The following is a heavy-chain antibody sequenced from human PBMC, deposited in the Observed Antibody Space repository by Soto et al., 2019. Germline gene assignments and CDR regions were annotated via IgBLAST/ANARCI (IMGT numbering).Heavy chain of an antibody. CDR2: VYVSDSET. J-gene: IGHJ3*01. Sequence: GESLKISCRGSGYYGSSYWIAWVRQMSGKGLEWVGSVYVSDSETKYSPSFQGQVTISADKYTNTAYLYWSSLKASDTAMYYCARRGTLSGRDAFDVWGEGTMVTVSS. V-gene: IGHV5-51*01. D-gene: IGHD6-19*01. CDR3: ARRGTLSGRDAFDV. CDR1: GYYGSSYW.